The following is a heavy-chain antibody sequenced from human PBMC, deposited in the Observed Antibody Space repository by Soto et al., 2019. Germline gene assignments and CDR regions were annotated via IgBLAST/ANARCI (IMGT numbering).Heavy chain of an antibody. CDR3: ARYDYILPRRFDY. CDR2: ISSSSSYI. D-gene: IGHD4-4*01. J-gene: IGHJ4*02. V-gene: IGHV3-21*01. Sequence: EVQLVESGGGLVKPGGSLRLSCAASGFTFSSYSMNWVRQAPGKGLEWVSSISSSSSYIYYADSVKGRFTISRDNVKNSLYLQMNSLRAEDTAVYYCARYDYILPRRFDYWGQGTLVTVSS. CDR1: GFTFSSYS.